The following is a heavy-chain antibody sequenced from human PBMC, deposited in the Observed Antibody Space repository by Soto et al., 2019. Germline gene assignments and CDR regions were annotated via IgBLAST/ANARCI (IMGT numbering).Heavy chain of an antibody. CDR3: ANAIGGTTNG. J-gene: IGHJ4*02. Sequence: QVQLVESGGGVVQPGTSLRLSCAASGFTFSTSGMHWVRQAPGKGLEWVSVISYDGNSKFYSDSVKGRFTISRDNSKNTVYLQMNNLRPEDTAVYYCANAIGGTTNGWGQGTLVTVSS. CDR1: GFTFSTSG. CDR2: ISYDGNSK. D-gene: IGHD1-26*01. V-gene: IGHV3-30*18.